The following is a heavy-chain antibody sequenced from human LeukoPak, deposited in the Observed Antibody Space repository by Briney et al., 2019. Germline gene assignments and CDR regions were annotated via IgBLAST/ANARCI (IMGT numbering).Heavy chain of an antibody. CDR1: GYTFTGYY. D-gene: IGHD6-13*01. Sequence: ASVKVSCKASGYTFTGYYMHGVRQAPGQGVEWMGWINPNSGGTNYAQKFQGRVTMTRDTSISTAYMELSRLRSDDTAVYYCARDAIAAAYYGMDVWGQGTTVTVSS. V-gene: IGHV1-2*02. J-gene: IGHJ6*02. CDR3: ARDAIAAAYYGMDV. CDR2: INPNSGGT.